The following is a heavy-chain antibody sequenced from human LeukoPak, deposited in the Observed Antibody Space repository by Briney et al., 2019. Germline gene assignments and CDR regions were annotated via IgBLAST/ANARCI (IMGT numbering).Heavy chain of an antibody. Sequence: GGSLRLSCAASGFTFSSYAMHWVRQAPGKGLEWVAVISYDGSNKYYADSVKGRFTISRDNSKNTLYLQMNSLRAEDTAVYYCARDYCSSPSCYYYYYYGMDVWGQGTTVTVPS. CDR2: ISYDGSNK. CDR1: GFTFSSYA. CDR3: ARDYCSSPSCYYYYYYGMDV. D-gene: IGHD2-2*01. J-gene: IGHJ6*02. V-gene: IGHV3-30-3*01.